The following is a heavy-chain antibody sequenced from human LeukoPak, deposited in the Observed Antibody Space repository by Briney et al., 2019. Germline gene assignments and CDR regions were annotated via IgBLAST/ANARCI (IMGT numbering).Heavy chain of an antibody. CDR1: GFTFSSYG. D-gene: IGHD1-7*01. V-gene: IGHV3-30*02. Sequence: GGSLRLSCAASGFTFSSYGMHWVRQAPGKGLEWVAFIRYDGSNKYYADSVKGRFTISRDNPKNTLYLQMNSLRAEDTAVYYCARVPPRNYFMVPDYWGQGTLVTVSS. J-gene: IGHJ4*02. CDR3: ARVPPRNYFMVPDY. CDR2: IRYDGSNK.